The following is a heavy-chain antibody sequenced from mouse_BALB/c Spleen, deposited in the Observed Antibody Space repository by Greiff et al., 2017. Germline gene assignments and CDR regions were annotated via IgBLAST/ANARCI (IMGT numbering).Heavy chain of an antibody. D-gene: IGHD2-1*01. CDR2: INPYNGAT. CDR3: ARSGDYGNVHWYFDV. J-gene: IGHJ1*01. Sequence: VQLQQSGPELVKPGASVKISCKASGYSFTGYYMHWVKQSHVKSLEWIGRINPYNGATSYNQNFKDKASLTVDKSSSTAYMELHSLTSEDSAVYYCARSGDYGNVHWYFDVWGAGTTVTVSS. V-gene: IGHV1-31*01. CDR1: GYSFTGYY.